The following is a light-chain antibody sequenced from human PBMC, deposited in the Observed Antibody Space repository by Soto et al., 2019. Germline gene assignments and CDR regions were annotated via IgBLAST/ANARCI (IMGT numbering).Light chain of an antibody. CDR3: QSYDSSLSV. CDR2: GNS. V-gene: IGLV1-40*01. Sequence: QSVLTQPPSVSGAPGQRVTISCTGSSSNIGAGYDVHWYQQRPGTAPKLLIYGNSNRPSGVPDRFSGSKSGTSASLAITGLQAEDEADYYCQSYDSSLSVFGTGTKLTVL. J-gene: IGLJ1*01. CDR1: SSNIGAGYD.